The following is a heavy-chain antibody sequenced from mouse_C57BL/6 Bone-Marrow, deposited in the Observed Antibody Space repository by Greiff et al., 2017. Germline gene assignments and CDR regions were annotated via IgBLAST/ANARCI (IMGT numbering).Heavy chain of an antibody. CDR3: ARKDGSSPYYFDY. J-gene: IGHJ2*01. CDR1: GYTFTSYW. Sequence: VQLQQPGAELVRPGSSVKLSCKASGYTFTSYWMHWVKQRPIQGLEWIGNIDPSDSETHYNQKFKDQATLTVDKSSSTAYMQLSSLTSEDSAVDCRARKDGSSPYYFDYWGQGTTLTVSA. CDR2: IDPSDSET. V-gene: IGHV1-52*01. D-gene: IGHD1-1*01.